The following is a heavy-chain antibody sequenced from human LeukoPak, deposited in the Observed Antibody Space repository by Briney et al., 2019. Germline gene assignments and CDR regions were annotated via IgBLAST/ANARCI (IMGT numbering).Heavy chain of an antibody. J-gene: IGHJ5*02. V-gene: IGHV1-69*01. D-gene: IGHD2-2*01. CDR3: ARDTGYCSSTSCQPNWFDP. CDR1: GGTFSSYA. Sequence: ASVKVSCKASGGTFSSYAICWVRQAPGQGLEWMGGIIPIFGTANYAQKFQGRVTITADESTSTAYMELSSLRSEDTAVYYCARDTGYCSSTSCQPNWFDPWGQGTLVTVSS. CDR2: IIPIFGTA.